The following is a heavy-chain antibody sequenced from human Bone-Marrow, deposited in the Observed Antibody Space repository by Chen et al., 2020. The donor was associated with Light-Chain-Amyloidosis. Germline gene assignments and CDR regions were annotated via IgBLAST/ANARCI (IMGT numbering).Heavy chain of an antibody. CDR3: AKVRFWRGYPLCC. V-gene: IGHV4-38-2*02. D-gene: IGHD3-3*01. J-gene: IGHJ4*02. CDR2: IYHSGST. Sequence: QVQLQESGPGLVKPSETLSLTCIVSGYSINSGYYWGWIRQPPGKGLEWIGTIYHSGSTYYNTPLQSRVTIPVAPSTTHFSLKVSSGTGADTAMYYSAKVRFWRGYPLCCWGQGTLVTVAS. CDR1: GYSINSGYY.